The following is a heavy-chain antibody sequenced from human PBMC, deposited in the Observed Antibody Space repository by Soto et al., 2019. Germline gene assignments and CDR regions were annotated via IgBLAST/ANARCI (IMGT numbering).Heavy chain of an antibody. J-gene: IGHJ5*02. V-gene: IGHV3-9*01. D-gene: IGHD3-16*02. CDR2: ISWNSGSI. CDR3: ARSLSYRWFDP. CDR1: GFTFDDYA. Sequence: EVQLVESGGGLVQPGRSLRLSCAASGFTFDDYAMHWVRQAPGKGLEWVSGISWNSGSIGYADSVKGRFTISRDNAKNSLYLQMNSLTAEDTALYSCARSLSYRWFDPWGQGTLVTVSS.